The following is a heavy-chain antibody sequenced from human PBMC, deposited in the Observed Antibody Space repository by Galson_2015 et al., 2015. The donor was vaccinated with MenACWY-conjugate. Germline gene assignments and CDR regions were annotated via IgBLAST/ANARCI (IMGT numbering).Heavy chain of an antibody. CDR2: IYPGDSDT. V-gene: IGHV5-51*01. D-gene: IGHD5-24*01. J-gene: IGHJ4*02. Sequence: QSGAEVKKPGESLKISCKGSGYSFTSYWIGWVRQMPGKGLEWMGIIYPGDSDTRYSPSFQGQVTISADKSISTAYLQWSSLKASDTAMYYCATKVGMATIIPYYFDYWGQGTLVTVSS. CDR1: GYSFTSYW. CDR3: ATKVGMATIIPYYFDY.